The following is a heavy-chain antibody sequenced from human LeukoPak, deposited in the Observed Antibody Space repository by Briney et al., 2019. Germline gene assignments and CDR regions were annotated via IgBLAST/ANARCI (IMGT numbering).Heavy chain of an antibody. Sequence: GWALSLSCAASGCTFSKYNMNWLRPPPGKGLQGVSYISRSSNIIYYADSVKCRFTIPRDTAKNSLFLQMNSMRAEDTAVYYCARDFAREFTIDYWGQGTLVTVSS. J-gene: IGHJ4*02. D-gene: IGHD3-10*01. V-gene: IGHV3-48*01. CDR2: ISRSSNII. CDR1: GCTFSKYN. CDR3: ARDFAREFTIDY.